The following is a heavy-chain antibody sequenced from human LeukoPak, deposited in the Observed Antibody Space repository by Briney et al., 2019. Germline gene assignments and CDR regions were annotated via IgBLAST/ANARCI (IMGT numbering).Heavy chain of an antibody. J-gene: IGHJ4*02. D-gene: IGHD6-6*01. CDR3: ARDVAQYTSSSDFDY. CDR2: INPNSGGT. V-gene: IGHV1-2*02. Sequence: ASVKLSCKASGYTFTGYYMHWVRQAPGQGLEWMGWINPNSGGTNYAQRFQGRVTMTRDTSICTAYMELSRLSSDDTAVYYCARDVAQYTSSSDFDYWGQGTLVTVSS. CDR1: GYTFTGYY.